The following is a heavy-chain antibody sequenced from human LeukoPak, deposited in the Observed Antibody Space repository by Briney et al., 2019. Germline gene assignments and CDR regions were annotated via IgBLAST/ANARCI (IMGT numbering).Heavy chain of an antibody. V-gene: IGHV4-39*01. CDR3: ARQRADYYYYYVDV. Sequence: SETLSLTCTVSGGSINTANYYWGWLRQPPGKGLEWIGSIYYSETTYDNPSLKSRVTISIETSKNQFSLRLSSVTASDTAVYYCARQRADYYYYYVDVWGEGTTVAVS. CDR2: IYYSETT. CDR1: GGSINTANYY. J-gene: IGHJ6*03.